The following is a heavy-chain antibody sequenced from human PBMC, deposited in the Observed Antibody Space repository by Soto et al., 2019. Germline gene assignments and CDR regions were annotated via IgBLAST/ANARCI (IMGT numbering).Heavy chain of an antibody. D-gene: IGHD7-27*01. J-gene: IGHJ3*02. CDR2: SNHSGST. CDR3: ARVVPPPNRNWGMWSGAFDI. Sequence: QVQLQQWGAGLLKPSETLSLTCGVYGGSFSGYSWSWIRQPPGKGLEWIGESNHSGSTNYNPSLKSRVTISVDTSKNQFSLKLSSVTAADTAVYYCARVVPPPNRNWGMWSGAFDIWGQGTMVTVSS. V-gene: IGHV4-34*01. CDR1: GGSFSGYS.